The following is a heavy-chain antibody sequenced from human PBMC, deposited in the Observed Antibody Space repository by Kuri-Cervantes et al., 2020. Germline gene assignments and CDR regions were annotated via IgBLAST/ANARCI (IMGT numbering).Heavy chain of an antibody. J-gene: IGHJ4*02. V-gene: IGHV1-3*01. CDR1: GYTFTSYA. Sequence: ASVKVSCKASGYTFTSYAMHWVRQAPGQRLEWMGWINAGNGNTKYSQKFQGRVTITRDTSASTAYMELSSLRSEDTAVYYCAREGSKKQYYYDSSGYRYWGQGTLVTVSS. CDR3: AREGSKKQYYYDSSGYRY. D-gene: IGHD3-22*01. CDR2: INAGNGNT.